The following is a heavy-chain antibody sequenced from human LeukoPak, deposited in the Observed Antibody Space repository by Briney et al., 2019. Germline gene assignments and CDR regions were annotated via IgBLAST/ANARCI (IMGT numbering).Heavy chain of an antibody. Sequence: GGSLRLSCAASGFTFSSYGMHWVRQAPGKGLEWVAFIRYDGSNKYYADSVKGRFTISRDNSKNTLYLQMNSLRAEDTAVYYCAKPPDSSSPTPNWFDPWGQGTLVTVSS. CDR2: IRYDGSNK. CDR3: AKPPDSSSPTPNWFDP. J-gene: IGHJ5*02. CDR1: GFTFSSYG. V-gene: IGHV3-30*02. D-gene: IGHD6-13*01.